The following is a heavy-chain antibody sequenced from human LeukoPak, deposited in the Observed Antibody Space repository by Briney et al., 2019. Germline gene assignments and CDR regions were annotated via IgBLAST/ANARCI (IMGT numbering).Heavy chain of an antibody. CDR2: IYTSGST. V-gene: IGHV4-4*07. CDR3: ARVWSFNYYYCYMDV. D-gene: IGHD3-16*01. Sequence: SETLSLTCTVSGGSISSYYWSWIRQPAGKGLEWIGRIYTSGSTNYNPSLKSRVTMSVDTSKNQFSLKLSSVTAADTAVYYCARVWSFNYYYCYMDVWGKGTTVTVSS. CDR1: GGSISSYY. J-gene: IGHJ6*03.